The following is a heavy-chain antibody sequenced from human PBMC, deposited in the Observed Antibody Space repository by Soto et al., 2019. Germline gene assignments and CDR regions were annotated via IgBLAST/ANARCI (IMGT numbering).Heavy chain of an antibody. CDR2: VSGLGATT. CDR1: GFTFNSYA. J-gene: IGHJ5*01. Sequence: EVQLLESGGGLVQPGGSLRLSCAASGFTFNSYAMSWVRQAPGKGLEWVSSVSGLGATTHHAGSVQGRFTISRDNSRNTLYLQMNSLRAEDTAVYYCAKLSQYSSSYYFTSWGHRTLVTVSS. D-gene: IGHD6-6*01. CDR3: AKLSQYSSSYYFTS. V-gene: IGHV3-23*01.